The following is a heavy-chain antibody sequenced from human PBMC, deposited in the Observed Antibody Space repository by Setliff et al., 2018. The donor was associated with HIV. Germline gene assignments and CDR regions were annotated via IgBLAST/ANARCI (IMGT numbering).Heavy chain of an antibody. Sequence: SETLSLTCAVYGGSFSGYYWTWIRQHPGKGLEWIGCIFNSGSTHYKPSLKSRLTISLDTSKSQFSLNLRSVTAADTAVYYCARDLSTDSSGPYYHMDVWGRGTTVTVSS. J-gene: IGHJ6*03. CDR1: GGSFSGYY. CDR3: ARDLSTDSSGPYYHMDV. V-gene: IGHV4-34*09. D-gene: IGHD3-22*01. CDR2: IFNSGST.